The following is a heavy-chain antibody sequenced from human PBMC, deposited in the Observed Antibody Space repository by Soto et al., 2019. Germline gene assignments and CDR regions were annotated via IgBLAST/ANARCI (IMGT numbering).Heavy chain of an antibody. CDR2: IIPIFGTA. CDR1: GGTFSSYA. J-gene: IGHJ6*02. Sequence: GASVKLSCKASGGTFSSYAISWVRQAPGQGLEWMGGIIPIFGTANYAQKFQGRVTITADESTSTAYMELSSLRSEDTAVYYCASVDTAMVATPHYYYGMDVWGQGTTVTVSS. V-gene: IGHV1-69*13. CDR3: ASVDTAMVATPHYYYGMDV. D-gene: IGHD5-18*01.